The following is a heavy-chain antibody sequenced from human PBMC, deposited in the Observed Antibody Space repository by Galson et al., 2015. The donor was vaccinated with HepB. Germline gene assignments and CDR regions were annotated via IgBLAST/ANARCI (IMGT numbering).Heavy chain of an antibody. CDR1: GFTFSSYW. J-gene: IGHJ4*02. Sequence: SLRLSCAASGFTFSSYWMHWVRQAPGKGLVWVSRTHPDGGYTNYADSVKGRFTISRDNAKNTLYLQMNSLRAEDTAVYYCATDKDEDSGTTTFDYWGQGTLLTVSS. CDR2: THPDGGYT. V-gene: IGHV3-74*01. D-gene: IGHD1-7*01. CDR3: ATDKDEDSGTTTFDY.